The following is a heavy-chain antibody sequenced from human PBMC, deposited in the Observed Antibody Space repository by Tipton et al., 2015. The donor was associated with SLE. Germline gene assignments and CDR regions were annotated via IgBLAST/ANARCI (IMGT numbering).Heavy chain of an antibody. J-gene: IGHJ6*02. D-gene: IGHD6-13*01. V-gene: IGHV4-39*07. CDR3: ARDRSTLAAAGTPANLLYYGMDV. CDR1: GGSINSSSYY. Sequence: TLSLTCTVSGGSINSSSYYWGWIRQPPGKGLEWIATIHYSGTTNYNPSLESRITIAVDTSKNQLSLKLTSVTAADTAVYYCARDRSTLAAAGTPANLLYYGMDVWGQGTTVTVSS. CDR2: IHYSGTT.